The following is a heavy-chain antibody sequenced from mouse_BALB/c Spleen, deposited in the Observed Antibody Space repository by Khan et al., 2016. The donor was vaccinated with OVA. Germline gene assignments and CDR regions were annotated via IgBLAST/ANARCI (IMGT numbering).Heavy chain of an antibody. CDR1: GYIFTNYW. J-gene: IGHJ2*01. CDR3: AREGALYYFDY. V-gene: IGHV1-76*01. CDR2: IYPGTDNT. D-gene: IGHD3-1*01. Sequence: QIQLVQSGAELVRPGASVKLSCKTSGYIFTNYWIHWVKQRSGQGLEWITRIYPGTDNTYYNAKFKDKATLTVDKSSSTAYIQLSSLKSEDSAVYFCAREGALYYFDYWGQGTTRTVSS.